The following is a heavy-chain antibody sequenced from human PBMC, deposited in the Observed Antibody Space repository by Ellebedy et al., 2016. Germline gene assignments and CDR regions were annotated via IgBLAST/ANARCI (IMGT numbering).Heavy chain of an antibody. V-gene: IGHV3-48*01. CDR2: ISSSSSTI. CDR3: ARDVGVRRMAVTSDY. D-gene: IGHD2-21*02. CDR1: GFTFSSYS. J-gene: IGHJ4*02. Sequence: GGSLRLSCAASGFTFSSYSMNWVRQAPGKGLEWGSYISSSSSTIYYADSVKGRFTISRDNAKNSLYLQMNSLRAEDTAVYYCARDVGVRRMAVTSDYWGQGTLVTVSS.